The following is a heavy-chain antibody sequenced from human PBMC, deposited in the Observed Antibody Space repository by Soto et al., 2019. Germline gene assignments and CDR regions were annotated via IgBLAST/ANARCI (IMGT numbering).Heavy chain of an antibody. D-gene: IGHD7-27*01. CDR2: IYYSGST. CDR3: ARMGMRYYFDY. V-gene: IGHV4-31*03. J-gene: IGHJ4*02. CDR1: GGSISSGGYY. Sequence: QVQLQESGPGLVKPSQTLSLTCTVSGGSISSGGYYWSWIRQHPGKGLEWIGYIYYSGSTYYNPSLKGXXTXAXXTSKNQFSLKLSSGTAADTAVYYCARMGMRYYFDYWGQGTLVTVSS.